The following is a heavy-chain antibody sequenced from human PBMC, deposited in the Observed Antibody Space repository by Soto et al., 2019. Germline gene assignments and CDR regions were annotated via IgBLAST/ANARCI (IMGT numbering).Heavy chain of an antibody. CDR3: ARAAYYDFWSGPPNWFDP. CDR2: IYYSGSS. D-gene: IGHD3-3*01. J-gene: IGHJ5*02. V-gene: IGHV4-59*01. Sequence: SQTLSLTCTVSGDCISSYYWSWILQPPGKGLEWIGYIYYSGSSNYNPSLQSRVNISVDTSKNQFSLKLRSVTAADTAVYYCARAAYYDFWSGPPNWFDPWGQGTLVTVSS. CDR1: GDCISSYY.